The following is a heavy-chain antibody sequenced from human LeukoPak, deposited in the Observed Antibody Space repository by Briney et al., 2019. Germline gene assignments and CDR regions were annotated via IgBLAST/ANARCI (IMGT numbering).Heavy chain of an antibody. CDR3: AKARGYRTYYSIDV. Sequence: QPGGSLRLSCAASGFTFSNYAMNWVRQAPGKGLEWVSAIRGNGDFTDYADSVRGRFTISKDNSKNTLYLQMNSLRAEDTAVYYCAKARGYRTYYSIDVWGQGTTVTVSS. D-gene: IGHD5-12*01. V-gene: IGHV3-23*01. CDR2: IRGNGDFT. J-gene: IGHJ6*02. CDR1: GFTFSNYA.